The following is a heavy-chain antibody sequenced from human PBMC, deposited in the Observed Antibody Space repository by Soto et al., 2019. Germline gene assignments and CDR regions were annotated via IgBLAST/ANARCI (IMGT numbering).Heavy chain of an antibody. Sequence: GESLKISGKGSGYSLTSYWIAWVRQMPGKGLEWMGIIYPGDSDTRYSPSFQGQVTISADKSISTAYLQWSSLKASDTAMYYCARTLYSSSSYLDYWGQGTLVTVSS. CDR2: IYPGDSDT. CDR1: GYSLTSYW. J-gene: IGHJ4*02. V-gene: IGHV5-51*01. CDR3: ARTLYSSSSYLDY. D-gene: IGHD6-6*01.